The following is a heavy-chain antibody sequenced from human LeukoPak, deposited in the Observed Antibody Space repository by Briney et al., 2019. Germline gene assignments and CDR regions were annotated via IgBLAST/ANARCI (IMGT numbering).Heavy chain of an antibody. D-gene: IGHD5-18*01. CDR2: INPNSGDT. CDR3: AREGSGYTYGRGSYFDY. CDR1: GYTLTVYY. V-gene: IGHV1-2*06. J-gene: IGHJ4*01. Sequence: GASVKVSCKASGYTLTVYYIHWVRQAPGQGLEWMGRINPNSGDTNFAQKFQGRVTMTRDTSISTAYMDLSGLRPDDTAVYYCAREGSGYTYGRGSYFDYWGHGILDTVSS.